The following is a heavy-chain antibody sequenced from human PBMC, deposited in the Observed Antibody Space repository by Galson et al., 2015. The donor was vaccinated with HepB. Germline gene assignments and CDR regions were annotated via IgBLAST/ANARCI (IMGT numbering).Heavy chain of an antibody. J-gene: IGHJ4*02. V-gene: IGHV3-30*04. CDR1: GFTFSSYA. CDR3: ARVWDGCFDY. CDR2: ISYDGSNK. D-gene: IGHD3-10*01. Sequence: SLRLSCAASGFTFSSYAMHWVRQAPGKGLEWVAVISYDGSNKYYADSVKGRFTISRDNSKNTLYLQMNSLRAEDTAVYYCARVWDGCFDYWGQGTLVTVSS.